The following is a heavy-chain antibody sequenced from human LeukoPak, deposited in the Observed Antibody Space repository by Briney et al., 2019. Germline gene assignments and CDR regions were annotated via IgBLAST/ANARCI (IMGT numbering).Heavy chain of an antibody. J-gene: IGHJ4*02. CDR1: GFSFSTYG. Sequence: PGGSLRLSCAASGFSFSTYGMHWVRQAPGKGLEWVAFIWYDGTNKYYGDSVKGRFTISRDNSKNTLYLQMNGLRAEDTAVYYCAREGSYYGSGIWGQGTLVTVSS. V-gene: IGHV3-33*01. CDR2: IWYDGTNK. D-gene: IGHD3-10*01. CDR3: AREGSYYGSGI.